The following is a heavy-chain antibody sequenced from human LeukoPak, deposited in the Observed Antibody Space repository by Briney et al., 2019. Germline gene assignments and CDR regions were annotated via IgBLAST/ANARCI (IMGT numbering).Heavy chain of an antibody. CDR1: GGSFSGYY. V-gene: IGHV4-34*01. CDR3: ARSLDYYSYGMDV. D-gene: IGHD1-1*01. CDR2: INHRGST. Sequence: SETLSLTCAVFGGSFSGYYWSWIRQPPGKGLEWVGEINHRGSTKYNTSLKSRATISVSTSPNQFPLKLSSVTAADTAVYYCARSLDYYSYGMDVWGQGTTVTVSS. J-gene: IGHJ6*02.